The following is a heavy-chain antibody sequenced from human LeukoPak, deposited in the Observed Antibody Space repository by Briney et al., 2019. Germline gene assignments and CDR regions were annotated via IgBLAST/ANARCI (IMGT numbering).Heavy chain of an antibody. D-gene: IGHD3-3*01. CDR2: IKQDGSEK. Sequence: PGGSLRLSCAVSGFTFGRHWMIWVRQAPGEWLEWVANIKQDGSEKYSLDSVKGRFTISRDNAKNSLYLQMNSLRAEDTAVYYCATAVFPTRPFYDFWSGWDYWGQGTLVTVSS. V-gene: IGHV3-7*01. J-gene: IGHJ4*02. CDR3: ATAVFPTRPFYDFWSGWDY. CDR1: GFTFGRHW.